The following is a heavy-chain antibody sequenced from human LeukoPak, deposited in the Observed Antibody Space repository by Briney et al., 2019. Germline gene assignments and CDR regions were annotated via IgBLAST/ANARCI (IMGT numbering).Heavy chain of an antibody. J-gene: IGHJ5*02. D-gene: IGHD1-26*01. CDR1: GVSIGSGDYY. CDR2: IFYIGST. CDR3: AREEGGSYKDWFDP. Sequence: PSETLSLTCTVSGVSIGSGDYYWSWIRQHPGKGLEWIGYIFYIGSTHYNPSLKSRVTISADTSKNQFFLKLSSATAAGTAVYYCAREEGGSYKDWFDPWGQGILVTVSS. V-gene: IGHV4-31*03.